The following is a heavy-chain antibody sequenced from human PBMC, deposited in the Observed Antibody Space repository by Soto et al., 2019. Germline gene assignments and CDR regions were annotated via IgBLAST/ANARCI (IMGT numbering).Heavy chain of an antibody. CDR1: GGSISSSSYY. V-gene: IGHV4-39*01. Sequence: PSETLSLTCTVSGGSISSSSYYWGWFRQPPGKGLEWIGSIYYSGSTFYNPSLKSRVTISVDTSKNQFSLKLTSVTAADTAVYYCARPSRDGYSWFDPWGQGTLVTVSS. CDR2: IYYSGST. J-gene: IGHJ5*02. D-gene: IGHD4-4*01. CDR3: ARPSRDGYSWFDP.